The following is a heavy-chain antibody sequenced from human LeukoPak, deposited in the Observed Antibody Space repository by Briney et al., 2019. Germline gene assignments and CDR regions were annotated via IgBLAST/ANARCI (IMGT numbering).Heavy chain of an antibody. CDR2: INHSGST. D-gene: IGHD3-3*01. J-gene: IGHJ5*02. Sequence: PSETLSLTRAVYGGSFSGYYWSWIRQPPGKGLEWIGEINHSGSTNYNPSLKSRVTISVDTSKNQFSLKLSSVTAADTAVYYCASRGGYYDFWSGYYAEYNWFDPWGQGTLVTVSS. V-gene: IGHV4-34*01. CDR3: ASRGGYYDFWSGYYAEYNWFDP. CDR1: GGSFSGYY.